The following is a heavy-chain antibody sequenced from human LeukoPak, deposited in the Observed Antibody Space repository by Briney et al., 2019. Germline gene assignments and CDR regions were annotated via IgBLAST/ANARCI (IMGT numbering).Heavy chain of an antibody. Sequence: GGSLRLSCAASGFTFSSYDMTWVRQAPGRGLEWVSSIRPSGDNTYYGDSVKGRFTISRDNAKNSLYLQMNSLRAEDTAVYYCARDLMGIAYRGAFYYWGQGTLVTVSS. D-gene: IGHD6-13*01. CDR2: IRPSGDNT. CDR1: GFTFSSYD. CDR3: ARDLMGIAYRGAFYY. J-gene: IGHJ4*02. V-gene: IGHV3-21*04.